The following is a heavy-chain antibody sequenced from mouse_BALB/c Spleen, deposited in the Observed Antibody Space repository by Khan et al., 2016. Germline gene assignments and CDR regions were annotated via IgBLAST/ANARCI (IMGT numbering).Heavy chain of an antibody. Sequence: EVELVESGGGLVQPGGSLKLSCAASGFTFSTDAMSWVRQTPDKRLELVATINSNGGSTYYPTTVKGRFTISRDTAKNTLYLHMSSLKSEDTAMYYCARVRQAVDYWGQGTSVTVSS. CDR3: ARVRQAVDY. CDR2: INSNGGST. J-gene: IGHJ4*01. CDR1: GFTFSTDA. D-gene: IGHD2-14*01. V-gene: IGHV5-6-3*01.